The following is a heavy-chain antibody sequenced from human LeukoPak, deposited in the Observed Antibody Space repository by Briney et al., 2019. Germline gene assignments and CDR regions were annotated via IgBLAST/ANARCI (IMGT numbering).Heavy chain of an antibody. CDR3: ARAIPADDY. D-gene: IGHD2-21*01. V-gene: IGHV3-7*03. CDR1: RLSVGSGR. CDR2: IKQDGSEK. Sequence: LTLTCAFARLSVGSGRSVDVGGARINEKEWVANIKQDGSEKYYVDSVKGRFTISRDNAKNSLYLQMNSLRDADTAVYYFARAIPADDYWGQGILVTVSS. J-gene: IGHJ4*02.